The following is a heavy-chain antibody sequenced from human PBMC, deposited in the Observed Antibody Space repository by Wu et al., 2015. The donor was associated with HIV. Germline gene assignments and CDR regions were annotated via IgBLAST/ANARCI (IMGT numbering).Heavy chain of an antibody. Sequence: QVQLVQSGAEVKKPGSSVKVSCKASGGIFSNYDINWVRQAPGQGLEWMGGTTPMFGTTKYAQKFQGRVTIISDVYASTVYMELSSLRSEDTAIYYCATYSRLCTGDCYFDYVGPGNPGHRLI. V-gene: IGHV1-69*05. CDR1: GGIFSNYD. CDR3: ATYSRLCTGDCYFDY. CDR2: TTPMFGTT. D-gene: IGHD2-8*02. J-gene: IGHJ4*02.